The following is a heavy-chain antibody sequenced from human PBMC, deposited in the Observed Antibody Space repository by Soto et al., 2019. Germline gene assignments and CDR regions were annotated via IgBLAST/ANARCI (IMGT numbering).Heavy chain of an antibody. V-gene: IGHV3-48*01. CDR3: ARDRYYDFWTVFDY. D-gene: IGHD3-3*01. CDR2: ISSSSSTI. CDR1: GFTFSSYS. J-gene: IGHJ4*02. Sequence: GGSLRLSCAASGFTFSSYSMNWVRQAPGKGLEWVSYISSSSSTIYYADSVKGRFTISRDNAKNSLYLQMNSLRAEDTAVYYCARDRYYDFWTVFDYWGQGTLVTVSS.